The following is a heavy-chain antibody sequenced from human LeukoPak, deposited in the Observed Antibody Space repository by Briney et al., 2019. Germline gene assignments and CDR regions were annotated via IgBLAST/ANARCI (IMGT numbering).Heavy chain of an antibody. Sequence: SETLSLTCAVYGGSFSGYYWSWIRQPPGKGLEWIGEINHSGSTNYNPSLKSRVTISVDTSKNQFSLKLSYVTAADTAVYYCARSSGWYRGYFDYWGQGTLVTVSS. J-gene: IGHJ4*02. D-gene: IGHD6-19*01. V-gene: IGHV4-34*01. CDR2: INHSGST. CDR1: GGSFSGYY. CDR3: ARSSGWYRGYFDY.